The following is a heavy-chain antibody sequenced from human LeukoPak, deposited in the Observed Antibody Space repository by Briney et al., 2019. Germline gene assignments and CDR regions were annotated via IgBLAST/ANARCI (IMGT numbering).Heavy chain of an antibody. CDR2: IYYSGNT. CDR3: ARVGTYYYDSSGYPQAPFDI. V-gene: IGHV4-39*07. D-gene: IGHD3-22*01. J-gene: IGHJ3*02. CDR1: GGSIISSSYY. Sequence: SETLSLTCTVSGGSIISSSYYWGWIRQPPGKGLEWIGSIYYSGNTDYNPSLKSRVTISVETSKNQFSLKLSSVTAADTAVYYCARVGTYYYDSSGYPQAPFDIWGQGTMVTVSS.